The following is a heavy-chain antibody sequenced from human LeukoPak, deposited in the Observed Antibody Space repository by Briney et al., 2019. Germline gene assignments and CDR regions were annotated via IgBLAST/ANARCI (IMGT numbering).Heavy chain of an antibody. J-gene: IGHJ4*02. CDR2: ISGSGAGT. CDR1: GFPFSSYA. V-gene: IGHV3-23*01. CDR3: AKDDGYTDS. D-gene: IGHD5-24*01. Sequence: GGSLRLSCAASGFPFSSYAMSWVRQAPGKGLEWVSGISGSGAGTCYADSVKGRFTISRDNSKNTLYLQMYSLRAEDTAVYYCAKDDGYTDSWGQGTLVTVSS.